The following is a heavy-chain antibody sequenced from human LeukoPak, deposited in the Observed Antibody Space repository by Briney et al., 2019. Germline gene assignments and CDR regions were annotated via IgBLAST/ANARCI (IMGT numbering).Heavy chain of an antibody. V-gene: IGHV1-46*01. CDR1: GYTFTGYY. D-gene: IGHD3-16*02. Sequence: ASVTVSFTASGYTFTGYYMHWVRQAPGQGLEWMGIINPSGGSTSYAQKFQGRVTMTRDTSTSTVYMELSSLRSEDTAVYYCARVGGVWGSYRYTLDYWGQGTLVTVSS. CDR3: ARVGGVWGSYRYTLDY. CDR2: INPSGGST. J-gene: IGHJ4*02.